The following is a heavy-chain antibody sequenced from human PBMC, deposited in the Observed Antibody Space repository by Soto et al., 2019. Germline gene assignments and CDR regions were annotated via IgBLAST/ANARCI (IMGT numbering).Heavy chain of an antibody. CDR2: ISGSGGST. CDR3: AKGHYGSGSPYWYFDL. CDR1: GFTFSSYA. D-gene: IGHD3-10*01. Sequence: GGSLRLSCAASGFTFSSYAMSWVRQAPGKGLEWVSAISGSGGSTYYADSVKGRFTISRDNSKNTLYLQMNSLRAEDTAVYYCAKGHYGSGSPYWYFDLWGRGTLVTVS. J-gene: IGHJ2*01. V-gene: IGHV3-23*01.